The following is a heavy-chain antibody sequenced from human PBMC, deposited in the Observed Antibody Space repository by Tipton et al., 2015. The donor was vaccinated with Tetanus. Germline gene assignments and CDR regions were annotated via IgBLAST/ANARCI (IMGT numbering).Heavy chain of an antibody. Sequence: SLRLSCTASGFTFSNYAMNWVRQAPGKGLEWLAYISSRSNVKYYAASMKGRVTISRDNAENSLYLHMSDLRAEDTAVYHCVRGTRLWFGEPFDLWGPGSLVTVSS. CDR2: ISSRSNVK. J-gene: IGHJ4*02. CDR1: GFTFSNYA. D-gene: IGHD3-10*01. V-gene: IGHV3-48*04. CDR3: VRGTRLWFGEPFDL.